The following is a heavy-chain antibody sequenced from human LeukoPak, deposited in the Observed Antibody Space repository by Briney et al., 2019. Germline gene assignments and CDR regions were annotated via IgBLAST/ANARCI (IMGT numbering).Heavy chain of an antibody. V-gene: IGHV3-23*01. D-gene: IGHD3-3*01. CDR1: GFAFSTYA. CDR2: ITGNSGLK. J-gene: IGHJ4*02. Sequence: QPGGSLRLSCAASGFAFSTYAMNWVRHAPGKGLEWVSVITGNSGLKVYADSVKGRFTISRDNSRNMMYLQMNNLRADDTAIYYCAKDLRPDGPYDLDYWGQGTLVTVSS. CDR3: AKDLRPDGPYDLDY.